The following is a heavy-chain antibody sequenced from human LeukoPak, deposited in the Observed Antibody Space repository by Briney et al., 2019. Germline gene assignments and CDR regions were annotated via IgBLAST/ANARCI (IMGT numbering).Heavy chain of an antibody. J-gene: IGHJ3*02. CDR1: GFTFATST. Sequence: SVKVSCKASGFTFATSTMQWVRQARGQRLEWMGWIVVGSGHTSYAQKFQQRVTITRDMSTSTAYIYLSSLTSEDTALYYCARDSQWLVRGGHDAFDIWGQGTMVTVSS. V-gene: IGHV1-58*02. CDR3: ARDSQWLVRGGHDAFDI. CDR2: IVVGSGHT. D-gene: IGHD6-19*01.